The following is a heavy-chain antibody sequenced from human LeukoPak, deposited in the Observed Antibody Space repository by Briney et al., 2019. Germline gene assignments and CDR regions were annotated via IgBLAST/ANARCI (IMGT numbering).Heavy chain of an antibody. J-gene: IGHJ5*02. Sequence: ASVKVSCKASGYTFGGYYVHWVRQAPGQGLEWMGWINPNSGGTNYAQKFQGRVTMTRDTSITTAYMELSRLRSDDTAVYYCARDRGRGDYGDYSNWFDPWGQGTLVTVSS. V-gene: IGHV1-2*02. CDR1: GYTFGGYY. CDR2: INPNSGGT. D-gene: IGHD4-17*01. CDR3: ARDRGRGDYGDYSNWFDP.